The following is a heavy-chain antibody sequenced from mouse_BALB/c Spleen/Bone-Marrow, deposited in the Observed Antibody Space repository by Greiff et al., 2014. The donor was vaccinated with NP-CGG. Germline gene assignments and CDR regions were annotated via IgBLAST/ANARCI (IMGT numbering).Heavy chain of an antibody. D-gene: IGHD2-1*01. J-gene: IGHJ3*01. CDR1: GYSFTGYY. Sequence: LVKTGASVKISCKASGYSFTGYYMHRVKQSHGKSLEWIGYISCYNGATSYNQKFKGKATFTVDTSSSTAYMQFNSLTSEDSAVYYCVKGVYGNPFAYWGQGTLVTVSA. CDR2: ISCYNGAT. V-gene: IGHV1S34*01. CDR3: VKGVYGNPFAY.